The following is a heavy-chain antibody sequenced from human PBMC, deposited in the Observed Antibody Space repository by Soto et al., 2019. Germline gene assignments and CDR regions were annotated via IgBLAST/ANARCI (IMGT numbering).Heavy chain of an antibody. CDR2: VGGGGDDT. CDR1: GFTFSSYV. D-gene: IGHD2-8*01. J-gene: IGHJ4*02. V-gene: IGHV3-23*01. Sequence: EVHLLESGGGLLQPGGSLRLSCAASGFTFSSYVMNWVRQXXXEGLEWVSTVGGGGDDTYYADSVKGRFTISRDNSKNTLYLQMXSLXADDXAVYFCAKSGYCSTGKCSAFDYWGQGTLVTVSS. CDR3: AKSGYCSTGKCSAFDY.